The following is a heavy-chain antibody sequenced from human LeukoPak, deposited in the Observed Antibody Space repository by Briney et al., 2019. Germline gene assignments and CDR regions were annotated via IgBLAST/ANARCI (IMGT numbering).Heavy chain of an antibody. Sequence: PGGSLRLSCAASGFTFSSYAMPWVRQAPGKGLEWVAVISYDGSNKYYADSVKGRFTISRDNSKNTLYLQMNSLRAEDTAVYYCARGTMPWVGIVPAADDAFDIWGQGTMVTVSS. CDR3: ARGTMPWVGIVPAADDAFDI. D-gene: IGHD2-2*01. CDR2: ISYDGSNK. J-gene: IGHJ3*02. CDR1: GFTFSSYA. V-gene: IGHV3-30-3*01.